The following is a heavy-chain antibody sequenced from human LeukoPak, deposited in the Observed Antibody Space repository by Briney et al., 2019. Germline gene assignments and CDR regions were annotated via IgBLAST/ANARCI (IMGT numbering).Heavy chain of an antibody. CDR2: INHNGNVN. CDR1: GFTFSSNW. D-gene: IGHD3-16*01. CDR3: ARGGGLDV. Sequence: GGSLRLSCAASGFTFSSNWMNWARQAPGKGLEWVASINHNGNVNYYVDSVKGRFTISRDNAKNSLYLQMSNLRAEDTAVYFCARGGGLDVWGQGATVTASS. V-gene: IGHV3-7*03. J-gene: IGHJ6*02.